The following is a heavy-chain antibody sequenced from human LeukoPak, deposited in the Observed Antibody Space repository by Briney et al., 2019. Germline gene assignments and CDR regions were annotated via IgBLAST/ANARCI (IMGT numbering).Heavy chain of an antibody. J-gene: IGHJ4*02. D-gene: IGHD1-26*01. CDR1: GFTFTSYA. CDR3: AKGLQWELPCDY. Sequence: GGSLRLSCAASGFTFTSYAMSWVRQAPGKGLEWVSAISGSGGSTYYADSVKGRFTISRDNSKNTLSLLMNSLRAEGTAVYYCAKGLQWELPCDYWGQGTLVTVSS. V-gene: IGHV3-23*01. CDR2: ISGSGGST.